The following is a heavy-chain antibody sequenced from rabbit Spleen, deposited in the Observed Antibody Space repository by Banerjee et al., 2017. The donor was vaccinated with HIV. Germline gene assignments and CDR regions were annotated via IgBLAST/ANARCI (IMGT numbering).Heavy chain of an antibody. CDR3: ARDLTSIIGWNFNL. CDR1: GFDFSSYG. D-gene: IGHD1-1*01. J-gene: IGHJ4*01. CDR2: INTGSGSA. Sequence: QEQLVESGGGLVQPGGSLKLSCKASGFDFSSYGVSWVRQAPGKGLEWIGCINTGSGSAYYASWVNGRFTISRTSSTTVTLQMTSLTAADTATYFCARDLTSIIGWNFNLWGPGTLVTVS. V-gene: IGHV1S47*01.